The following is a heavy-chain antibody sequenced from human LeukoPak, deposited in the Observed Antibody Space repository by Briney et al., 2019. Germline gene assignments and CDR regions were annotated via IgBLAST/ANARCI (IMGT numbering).Heavy chain of an antibody. CDR1: GYTFISYY. J-gene: IGHJ4*02. D-gene: IGHD3-3*01. Sequence: ASVSVSCKASGYTFISYYMHWVRQAPGQGLEWMGIINPSGGSTSYAQKFQGRVTMTRDTSTSTVYMELSSLRSEDTAVYYCARDPNYDFWSGANFDYWGQGTLVTVSS. V-gene: IGHV1-46*01. CDR2: INPSGGST. CDR3: ARDPNYDFWSGANFDY.